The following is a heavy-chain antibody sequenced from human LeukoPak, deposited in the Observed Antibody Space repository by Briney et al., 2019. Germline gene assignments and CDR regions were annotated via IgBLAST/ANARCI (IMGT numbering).Heavy chain of an antibody. Sequence: GGSLRLSCAASGFTLSSYAMSWVRQAPGKGLEWVSAISDTGNTYHADSVKGRFTISRDNAKNSLYLQMNSLRAEDTALYYCARGGVGATFRFDYWGQGTLVTVSS. CDR1: GFTLSSYA. D-gene: IGHD1-26*01. J-gene: IGHJ4*02. V-gene: IGHV3-23*01. CDR3: ARGGVGATFRFDY. CDR2: ISDTGNT.